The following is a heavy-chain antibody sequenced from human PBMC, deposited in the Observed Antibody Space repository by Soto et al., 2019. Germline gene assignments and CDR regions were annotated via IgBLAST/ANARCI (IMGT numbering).Heavy chain of an antibody. CDR2: IYWDDDN. Sequence: QITLKESGPTVVKPTQTLTLTCTFSGFSLSTNGEGVGWIRQPPGKALEWLALIYWDDDNLYSPSLKSRLTSTEDNYKNQVVLTMTMMDPEDTATYYCAHTGASGYRSTSFQRTCDYWVQGSLVTVSS. D-gene: IGHD6-13*01. J-gene: IGHJ4*02. CDR1: GFSLSTNGEG. V-gene: IGHV2-5*02. CDR3: AHTGASGYRSTSFQRTCDY.